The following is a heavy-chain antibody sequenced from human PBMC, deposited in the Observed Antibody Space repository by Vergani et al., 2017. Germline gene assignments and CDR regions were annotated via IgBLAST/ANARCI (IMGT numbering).Heavy chain of an antibody. CDR2: IYYSGTT. J-gene: IGHJ4*02. CDR1: GGSISSGSYY. D-gene: IGHD3-10*01. V-gene: IGHV4-39*01. Sequence: QLQLQESGPGLVKPSETLSLTCTVSGGSISSGSYYWGWVRQPPGKGLEWIGTIYYSGTTHYKPSLKSRVTISVDTSKNQLSLKLSSVTAADTAVYYCWCGSGEDFDYWGQGTLVTVS. CDR3: WCGSGEDFDY.